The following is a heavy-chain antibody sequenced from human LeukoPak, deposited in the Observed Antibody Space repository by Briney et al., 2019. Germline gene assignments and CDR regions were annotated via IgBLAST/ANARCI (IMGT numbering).Heavy chain of an antibody. Sequence: PGGSLRLSCAASGFTFNNYAMSWVRQAPGKGLEWVSAISGSGGTTYYADSVKGRFTISRDNSKNTLYLQMNSLRAEDTAVYYCARGGSGYYSHFDYWGQGTLVTVSS. D-gene: IGHD3-22*01. CDR2: ISGSGGTT. V-gene: IGHV3-23*01. CDR3: ARGGSGYYSHFDY. J-gene: IGHJ4*02. CDR1: GFTFNNYA.